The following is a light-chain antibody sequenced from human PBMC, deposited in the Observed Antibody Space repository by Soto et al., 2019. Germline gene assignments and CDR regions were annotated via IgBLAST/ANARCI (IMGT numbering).Light chain of an antibody. CDR2: EVT. V-gene: IGLV2-23*02. CDR1: SSDVGHYDL. J-gene: IGLJ3*02. Sequence: QPVLTQPASVSGSPGQSITISCTGASSDVGHYDLVSWYQQHPGKAPKLMISEVTKRPSGVSNRFSGSKSGNTASLTISGLQAEDEADYYCCSYAGSATWVFGGGTKLTVL. CDR3: CSYAGSATWV.